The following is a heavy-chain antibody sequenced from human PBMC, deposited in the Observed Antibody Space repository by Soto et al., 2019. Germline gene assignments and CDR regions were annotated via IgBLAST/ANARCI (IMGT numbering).Heavy chain of an antibody. V-gene: IGHV1-18*01. CDR2: ISAYNGNT. D-gene: IGHD2-15*01. CDR3: ARGPRCSGGSCHYYYYTYYMDV. J-gene: IGHJ6*03. CDR1: GYTFTSYG. Sequence: QVHLVQSGAEVKKPGASVKVSCKASGYTFTSYGISWVRQAPGQVLEWMGWISAYNGNTNYAQNLQGRVTMTTDTSTSTAYMELRSLRSDDTAVYFCARGPRCSGGSCHYYYYTYYMDVWGKGTTVTVSS.